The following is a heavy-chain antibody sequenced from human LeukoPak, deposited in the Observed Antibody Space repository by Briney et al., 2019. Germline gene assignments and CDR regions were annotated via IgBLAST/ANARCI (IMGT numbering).Heavy chain of an antibody. CDR2: INPSGGST. CDR3: ARVPYCSNGICYTHYYCDH. J-gene: IGHJ4*02. Sequence: GASVKVSCKASGYTFTNYYMHWVRQAPGQGLEWMGMINPSGGSTTYAQKFQGRVTMTRDTSTSTVYMELSSLRSEDTAVYYCARVPYCSNGICYTHYYCDHWGQGTLVTVSS. CDR1: GYTFTNYY. D-gene: IGHD2-8*01. V-gene: IGHV1-46*01.